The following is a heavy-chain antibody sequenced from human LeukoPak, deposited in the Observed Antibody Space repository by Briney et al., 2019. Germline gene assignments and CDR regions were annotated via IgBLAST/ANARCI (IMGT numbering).Heavy chain of an antibody. Sequence: PGGSLRLSCAASGFTFSSYAMSWVRQAPGKGLEWVSAISGSGGSTYYADSVKGWFTISRDNSKNTLYLQMNSLRAEDTAVYYCAKDRVVVPAAIDYWGQGTLVTVSS. CDR3: AKDRVVVPAAIDY. CDR1: GFTFSSYA. D-gene: IGHD2-2*01. CDR2: ISGSGGST. V-gene: IGHV3-23*01. J-gene: IGHJ4*02.